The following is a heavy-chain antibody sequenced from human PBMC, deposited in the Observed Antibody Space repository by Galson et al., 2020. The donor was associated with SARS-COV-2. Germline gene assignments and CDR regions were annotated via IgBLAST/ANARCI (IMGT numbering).Heavy chain of an antibody. V-gene: IGHV5-51*01. Sequence: GESLKIPCKGSGYNFTSYWNGWVRQMPGKGLGGMGSIYPGYSHTRYSPSFQGQVTVSADKSISTAYLQWSSLKASDTAMYYCARYDYGDYLNGNAFYDGMDVWGQGATVIVSS. CDR3: ARYDYGDYLNGNAFYDGMDV. CDR1: GYNFTSYW. CDR2: IYPGYSHT. D-gene: IGHD4-17*01. J-gene: IGHJ6*02.